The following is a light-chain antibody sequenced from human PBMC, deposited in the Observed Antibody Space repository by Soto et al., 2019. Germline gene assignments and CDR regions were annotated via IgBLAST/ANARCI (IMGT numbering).Light chain of an antibody. Sequence: DIPMPPSPATRSGSIGDRVTITYRASQTISSWLAWYQQKPGKSPKLLIYAASPVQSGVPSRFSGSGSGTEFTLIITSLQPDDSATYYCQQYNSWWTFGQGTKVDI. CDR2: AAS. CDR1: QTISSW. V-gene: IGKV1-5*01. CDR3: QQYNSWWT. J-gene: IGKJ1*01.